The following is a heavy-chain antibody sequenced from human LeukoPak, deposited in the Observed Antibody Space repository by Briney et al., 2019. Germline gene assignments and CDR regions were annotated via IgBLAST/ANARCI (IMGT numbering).Heavy chain of an antibody. Sequence: GGSLRLSCAASGFTFSSYAMSWVRQAPGKGLEWVSAISGSGGSTYYADSVKGRFTISRDNSKNTLYLQMNSLRAEDTAVYYCAKDLLWFGELFQDYWGQGTLVTVSS. CDR2: ISGSGGST. J-gene: IGHJ4*02. V-gene: IGHV3-23*01. CDR1: GFTFSSYA. CDR3: AKDLLWFGELFQDY. D-gene: IGHD3-10*01.